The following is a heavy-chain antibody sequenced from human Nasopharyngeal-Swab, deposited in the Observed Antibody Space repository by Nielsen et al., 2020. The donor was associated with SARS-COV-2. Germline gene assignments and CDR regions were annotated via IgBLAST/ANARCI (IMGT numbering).Heavy chain of an antibody. D-gene: IGHD2-2*01. CDR3: AKVDIYCSSTSCYHHFDY. CDR2: ISGSGGST. V-gene: IGHV3-23*01. CDR1: GFTFSSYA. Sequence: GSLRLSCAASGFTFSSYAMSWVRQAPGKGLEWVSAISGSGGSTYYADSVKGRFTISRDNSKNTLYLQMNSLRAEDTAVYYCAKVDIYCSSTSCYHHFDYWGQGTLVTVSS. J-gene: IGHJ4*02.